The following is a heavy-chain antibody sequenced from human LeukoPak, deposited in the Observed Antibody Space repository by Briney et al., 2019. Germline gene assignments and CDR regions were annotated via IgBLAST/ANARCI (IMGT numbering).Heavy chain of an antibody. Sequence: GGSLRLSCAASGFTFSDYYMSWMRQVPGKGLEWVSGINWNGGSTGYADSVKGRFTISRDNAKNSLYLQMNSLRAEDTALYYCARELYGDSPGDYWGQGTLVTVSS. CDR2: INWNGGST. D-gene: IGHD4-17*01. V-gene: IGHV3-20*04. J-gene: IGHJ4*02. CDR3: ARELYGDSPGDY. CDR1: GFTFSDYY.